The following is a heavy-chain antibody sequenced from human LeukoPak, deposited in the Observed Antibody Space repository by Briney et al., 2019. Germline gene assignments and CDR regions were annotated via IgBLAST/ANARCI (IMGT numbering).Heavy chain of an antibody. CDR2: IIPIFGTA. D-gene: IGHD2-2*02. CDR3: ARDRPSCSSTSCYIPDAFDI. V-gene: IGHV1-69*13. Sequence: LVKVSCKASGGTFSSYAISWVRQAPGQGLEWMGGIIPIFGTANYAQKFQGRVTITADESTSTAYMELSSLRSEDTAVYYCARDRPSCSSTSCYIPDAFDIWGQGTMVTVSS. CDR1: GGTFSSYA. J-gene: IGHJ3*02.